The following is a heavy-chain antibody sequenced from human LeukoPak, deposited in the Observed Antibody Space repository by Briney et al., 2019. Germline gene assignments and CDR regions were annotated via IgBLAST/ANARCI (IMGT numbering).Heavy chain of an antibody. CDR3: ARDGLGWFDP. V-gene: IGHV4-59*12. CDR1: GGSISSYY. D-gene: IGHD6-6*01. Sequence: SKTLSLTCAVSGGSISSYYWSWIRKPPGKGLEWSGYIYSSGSTNYNPSLKRRVTISVDTSKNPFSLNLSSVTAPDTALYFCARDGLGWFDPWGQGTLVPVSS. J-gene: IGHJ5*02. CDR2: IYSSGST.